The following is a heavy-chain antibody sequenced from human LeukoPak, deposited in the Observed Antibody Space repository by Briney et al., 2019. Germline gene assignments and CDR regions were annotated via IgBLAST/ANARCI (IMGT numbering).Heavy chain of an antibody. CDR1: GFTFSSYA. Sequence: PGGSLRLSCAASGFTFSSYAMSWVRQAPGKGLEWVSAISGSGGSTYYADSVKGRFTISRDDSKNTLYLQMNSLRAEDTAVYYCAKAPVARSGTFDYWGQGTLVTVSS. D-gene: IGHD1-26*01. J-gene: IGHJ4*02. CDR3: AKAPVARSGTFDY. V-gene: IGHV3-23*01. CDR2: ISGSGGST.